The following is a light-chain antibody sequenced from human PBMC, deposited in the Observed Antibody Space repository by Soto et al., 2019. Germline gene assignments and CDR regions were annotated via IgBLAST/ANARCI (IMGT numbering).Light chain of an antibody. J-gene: IGKJ2*01. Sequence: DIVLTQSPDSLAVSLGERATINCKSGQSVLHSSNNKNQLAWYQQKPGQPPKLLIYWASTREPGVPDRFSGSGSGTTFTLTISSLQAEDVAVYYCQQNDTTPSFGQGTKLEIK. CDR2: WAS. CDR3: QQNDTTPS. V-gene: IGKV4-1*01. CDR1: QSVLHSSNNKNQ.